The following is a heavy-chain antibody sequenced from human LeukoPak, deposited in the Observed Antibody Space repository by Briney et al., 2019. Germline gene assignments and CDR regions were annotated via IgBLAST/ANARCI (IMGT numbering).Heavy chain of an antibody. V-gene: IGHV3-74*01. CDR2: INSDGSST. Sequence: GGSLRLSCAASGFTFSSYWMHWVRQAPGKGLVWISRINSDGSSTSYADSVKGRFTISRDNAKNTLYLQMNSLRAEDTAVYYCARGSSNWSKFDYWGQGTLVTVSS. CDR1: GFTFSSYW. D-gene: IGHD6-13*01. CDR3: ARGSSNWSKFDY. J-gene: IGHJ4*02.